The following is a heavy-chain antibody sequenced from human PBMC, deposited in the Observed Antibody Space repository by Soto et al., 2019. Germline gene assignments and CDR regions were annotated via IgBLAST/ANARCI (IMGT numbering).Heavy chain of an antibody. V-gene: IGHV1-69*08. CDR1: GGTLSSYT. CDR3: SRDKGYCSDTSCPDFDY. D-gene: IGHD2-15*01. CDR2: DVPNLGVT. Sequence: QVQLVQSRAEVKKPGSSVKVSCKASGGTLSSYTFSWVRQAPGHGLEWMGRDVPNLGVTNYGNKFQGRFTIVVDTSTSTAYMELNSLGYEYTAVYYCSRDKGYCSDTSCPDFDYWGQGTLVTVSS. J-gene: IGHJ4*02.